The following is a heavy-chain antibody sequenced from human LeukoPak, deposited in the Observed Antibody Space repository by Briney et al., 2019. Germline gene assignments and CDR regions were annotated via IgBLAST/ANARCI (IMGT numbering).Heavy chain of an antibody. CDR2: INPNSGGT. D-gene: IGHD6-19*01. V-gene: IGHV1-2*02. Sequence: ASVKVSCKASGYTFTGYYMHWVRQAPGQGLEWMGWINPNSGGTNYAQKCQGRVTMTRDTSISTAYMELSRLRSDDTAVYYCARVRRGWDEDYWGQGTLVTVSS. CDR1: GYTFTGYY. CDR3: ARVRRGWDEDY. J-gene: IGHJ4*02.